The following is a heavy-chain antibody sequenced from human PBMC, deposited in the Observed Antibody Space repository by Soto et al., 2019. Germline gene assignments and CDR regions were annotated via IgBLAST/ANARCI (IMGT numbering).Heavy chain of an antibody. V-gene: IGHV1-3*01. Sequence: GASVKVSCKAAGYTFTIYAMHLVRQAPGQRPEWMGWINAGNGNTKYSQKFQGRVTITRDTSASTAYMEQSSLRSEDTAVYYCARDVNSGYDYVCDYWGQGTLVTVSS. D-gene: IGHD5-12*01. CDR2: INAGNGNT. CDR1: GYTFTIYA. CDR3: ARDVNSGYDYVCDY. J-gene: IGHJ4*02.